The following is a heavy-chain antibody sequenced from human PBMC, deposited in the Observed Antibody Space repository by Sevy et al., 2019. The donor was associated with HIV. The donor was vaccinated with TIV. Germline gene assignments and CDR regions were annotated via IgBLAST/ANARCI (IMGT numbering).Heavy chain of an antibody. CDR2: IYYSGSR. CDR3: AREEYFYGSGTYGYGMDV. D-gene: IGHD3-10*01. V-gene: IGHV4-4*02. CDR1: GGSIRSSHW. Sequence: SETLSLTCAVSGGSIRSSHWWSWVRQSPGKGLEWIGEIYYSGSRNYNPSLKSRLTISVDTSNNLFSLRLSSVTAADTVVDYCAREEYFYGSGTYGYGMDVWGQGTMVTVSS. J-gene: IGHJ6*02.